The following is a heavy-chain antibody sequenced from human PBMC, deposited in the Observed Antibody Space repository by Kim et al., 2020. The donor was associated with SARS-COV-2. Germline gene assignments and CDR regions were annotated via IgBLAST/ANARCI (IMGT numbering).Heavy chain of an antibody. D-gene: IGHD2-2*01. J-gene: IGHJ6*02. Sequence: GGSLRLSCAASGFTFSSYEMNWVRQAPGKGLEWVSYISSSGSTIYYADSVKGRFTISRDNAKNSLYLQMNSLRAEDTAVYYCARSSKVPAATLFYYYYGMDVWGQGTTVTVSS. V-gene: IGHV3-48*03. CDR3: ARSSKVPAATLFYYYYGMDV. CDR2: ISSSGSTI. CDR1: GFTFSSYE.